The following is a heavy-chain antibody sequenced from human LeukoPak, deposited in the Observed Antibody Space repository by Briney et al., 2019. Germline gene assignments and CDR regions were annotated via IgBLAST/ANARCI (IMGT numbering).Heavy chain of an antibody. V-gene: IGHV3-23*01. D-gene: IGHD7-27*01. CDR3: AKGTGDEGYYFDY. Sequence: GGSLRLSCAASGFTFSNHAMNWVRQAPGKGLEWVSGIRVSYNTYYADSVKGRFTISRDNSDNTLYLQMSGLRAEDTAVYYCAKGTGDEGYYFDYWGQGTLVTVSS. J-gene: IGHJ4*02. CDR2: IRVSYNT. CDR1: GFTFSNHA.